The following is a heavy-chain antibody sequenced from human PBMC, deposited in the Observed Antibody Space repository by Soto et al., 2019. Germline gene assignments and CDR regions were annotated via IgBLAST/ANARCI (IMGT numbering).Heavy chain of an antibody. D-gene: IGHD3-3*01. V-gene: IGHV3-23*01. J-gene: IGHJ6*02. Sequence: EVQLLESGGGLVQPGGSLRLSCAAAGCTFSSYAMSWVRQAPGKGLEWVSAISGSGGSTYYADSVKGRFTISRDNSKNTLYLQMNSLRAEDTAVYYCAKGDTKDYDFWSGYPIRGGMDVWGQGTTVTVSS. CDR3: AKGDTKDYDFWSGYPIRGGMDV. CDR1: GCTFSSYA. CDR2: ISGSGGST.